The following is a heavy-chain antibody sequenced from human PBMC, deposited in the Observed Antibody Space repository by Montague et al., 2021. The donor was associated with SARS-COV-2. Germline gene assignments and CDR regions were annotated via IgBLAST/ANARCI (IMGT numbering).Heavy chain of an antibody. J-gene: IGHJ4*02. CDR1: GGSISSSSHY. V-gene: IGHV4-39*07. Sequence: SETLSLTCTVSGGSISSSSHYWGWIRQPPGKGLEWIGSIYYRGSTYYXXXLKSRVTISVDTSKNQFSLKLSSVTAADTAVYYCAREGGWLSRGSYYFDYWGQGTLVTVSS. D-gene: IGHD3-22*01. CDR2: IYYRGST. CDR3: AREGGWLSRGSYYFDY.